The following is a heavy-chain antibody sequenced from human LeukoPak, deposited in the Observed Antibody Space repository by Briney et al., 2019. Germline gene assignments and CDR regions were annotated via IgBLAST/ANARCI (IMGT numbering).Heavy chain of an antibody. Sequence: GGPLRLSCAAFGFTFSSYAMSWVRQAPGKGLEWVSAISGSGGSTYYADSVKGRFTISRDNSKNTLYLQMNSLRAEDTAVYYCAKDTRRGPNGSSGVDYWGHGTLATVSS. V-gene: IGHV3-23*01. CDR3: AKDTRRGPNGSSGVDY. J-gene: IGHJ4*01. CDR1: GFTFSSYA. CDR2: ISGSGGST. D-gene: IGHD1-26*01.